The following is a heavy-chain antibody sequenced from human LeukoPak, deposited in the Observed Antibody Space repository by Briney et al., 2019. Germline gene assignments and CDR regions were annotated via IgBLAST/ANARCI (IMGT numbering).Heavy chain of an antibody. CDR2: IKQDGSEK. CDR1: GFTFSTYW. J-gene: IGHJ5*02. Sequence: PGGSLRLSCAASGFTFSTYWMSWARQAPGKGLEWVANIKQDGSEKYYVDSVKGRFTISRDNAKNSLYLQMNSLRAEDTAVYYCARWGSSWGNWFDPWGQGTLVTVSS. V-gene: IGHV3-7*01. D-gene: IGHD6-13*01. CDR3: ARWGSSWGNWFDP.